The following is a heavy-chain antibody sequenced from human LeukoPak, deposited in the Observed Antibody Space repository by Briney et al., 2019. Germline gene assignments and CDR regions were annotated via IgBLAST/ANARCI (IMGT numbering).Heavy chain of an antibody. D-gene: IGHD6-19*01. CDR1: GYSISSGYY. Sequence: PSETLSLTCAVSGYSISSGYYWGWIRQPPGKGLEWIASIYHSGSTYYNPSLKSRVTISVDTSKNQFSLKLSSVTAADTAVYYCARDLGIAVAAPFDYWGQGTLVTVSS. CDR3: ARDLGIAVAAPFDY. J-gene: IGHJ4*02. CDR2: IYHSGST. V-gene: IGHV4-38-2*02.